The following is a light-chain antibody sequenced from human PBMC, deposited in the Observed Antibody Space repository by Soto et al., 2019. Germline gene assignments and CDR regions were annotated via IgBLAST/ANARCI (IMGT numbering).Light chain of an antibody. CDR2: DAS. V-gene: IGKV3-11*01. J-gene: IGKJ1*01. CDR3: QHRYNWPPT. Sequence: EIVLTQSPATLSLSPGEKATLSCRASESVSSYLAWYQQRPGQGPMLLIFDASNRQYGIPARFSGSGSWTDFTLTNSSLEPDDFAVYYCQHRYNWPPTFGQGTKVEIK. CDR1: ESVSSY.